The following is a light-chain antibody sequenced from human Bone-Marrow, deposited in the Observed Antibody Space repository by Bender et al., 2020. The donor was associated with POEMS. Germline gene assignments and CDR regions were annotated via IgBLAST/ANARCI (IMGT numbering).Light chain of an antibody. CDR2: EVT. V-gene: IGLV2-8*01. J-gene: IGLJ1*01. CDR1: SNDVGGYDY. Sequence: QSALIQPASVSGSPGQSITISCTGTSNDVGGYDYVSWYQQHPGKAPKLMIYEVTKRPSGVPDRFSGSKSGSTASLTVSGLQPEDEADYYCSSYAGNTYFYVFGTGTKVSVL. CDR3: SSYAGNTYFYV.